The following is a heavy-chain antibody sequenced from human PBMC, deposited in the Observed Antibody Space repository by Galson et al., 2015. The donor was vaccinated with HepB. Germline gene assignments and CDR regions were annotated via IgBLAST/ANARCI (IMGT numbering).Heavy chain of an antibody. Sequence: SVKVSCKASGYTFISYDINWVRQATGQGLEWMGWMNPNSGNTGYAQKFQGRVTMTRDTSISTAYMELSSLRSEDTAVYYCARGFWGSATSPGGLDVWGKGTTVTVSS. CDR3: ARGFWGSATSPGGLDV. D-gene: IGHD2-2*01. V-gene: IGHV1-8*01. CDR2: MNPNSGNT. J-gene: IGHJ6*04. CDR1: GYTFISYD.